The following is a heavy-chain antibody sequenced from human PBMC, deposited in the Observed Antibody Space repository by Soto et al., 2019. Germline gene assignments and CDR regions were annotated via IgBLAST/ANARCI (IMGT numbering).Heavy chain of an antibody. V-gene: IGHV3-23*01. Sequence: GGSLRLSCAASGFTFRRYAMSWVRQAPGKGLEWVSAISGSGGSTYYADSVKGRFTISRDNSKNTLYLQMNSLRAEDTAVYYCAKGIVYYYDSSGYFAYWGQGTLVTVAS. J-gene: IGHJ4*02. CDR3: AKGIVYYYDSSGYFAY. D-gene: IGHD3-22*01. CDR2: ISGSGGST. CDR1: GFTFRRYA.